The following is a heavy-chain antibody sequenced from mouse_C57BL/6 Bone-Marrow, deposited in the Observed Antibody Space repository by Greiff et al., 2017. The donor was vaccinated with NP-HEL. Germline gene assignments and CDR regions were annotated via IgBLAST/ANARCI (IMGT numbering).Heavy chain of an antibody. CDR1: GFNIKDDY. Sequence: EVQLQESGAELVRPGASVKLSCTASGFNIKDDYMHWVKQRPEQGLEWIGWIDPENGDTEYASKFQGKATITADTSSNTAYLQLSSLTSEDTAVYYCTTTDHAMDYWGQGTSVTVSS. J-gene: IGHJ4*01. CDR2: IDPENGDT. CDR3: TTTDHAMDY. V-gene: IGHV14-4*01.